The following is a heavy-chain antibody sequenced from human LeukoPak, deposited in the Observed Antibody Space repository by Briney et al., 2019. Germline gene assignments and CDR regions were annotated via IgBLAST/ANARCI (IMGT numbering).Heavy chain of an antibody. CDR2: IYHSGST. CDR3: AREIYCSSTSCQGYYYMDV. Sequence: PETLSLTCAVSGYSISSGYYWGWIRQPPGKGLEWIGSIYHSGSTYYNPSLKSRVTISVDTSKNQFSLKLSSVTAADTAVYYCAREIYCSSTSCQGYYYMDVWGKGTTVTVSS. D-gene: IGHD2-2*01. CDR1: GYSISSGYY. V-gene: IGHV4-38-2*02. J-gene: IGHJ6*03.